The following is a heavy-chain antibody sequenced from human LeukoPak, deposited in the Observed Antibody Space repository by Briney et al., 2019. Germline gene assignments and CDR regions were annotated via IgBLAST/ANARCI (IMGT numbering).Heavy chain of an antibody. Sequence: GESLKISCKGYGYSFGSYWISWVRQMPGKGLEWMGIIYCGDSDPRYSDTRYNPSFQGQVTFSVDKSISTAYVQWSSLKASDTAMYYCARGRYSYGPFDYWGQGTLVTVSS. J-gene: IGHJ4*02. CDR2: IYCGDSDPRYSDT. D-gene: IGHD5-18*01. V-gene: IGHV5-51*01. CDR1: GYSFGSYW. CDR3: ARGRYSYGPFDY.